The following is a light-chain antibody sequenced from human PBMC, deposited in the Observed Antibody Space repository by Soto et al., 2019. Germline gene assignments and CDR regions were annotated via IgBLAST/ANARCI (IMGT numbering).Light chain of an antibody. CDR3: CSYVGSNNYV. J-gene: IGLJ1*01. V-gene: IGLV2-8*01. Sequence: QSVLTQPPSASGSPGQSVAISCTGTSSDVGGYNYVSWYQQYPGKAPELIMYEVTKRPSGVPDRFSGSKSGNTASLTVSGLQAEDEGDYYCCSYVGSNNYVFGTGTKVTVL. CDR1: SSDVGGYNY. CDR2: EVT.